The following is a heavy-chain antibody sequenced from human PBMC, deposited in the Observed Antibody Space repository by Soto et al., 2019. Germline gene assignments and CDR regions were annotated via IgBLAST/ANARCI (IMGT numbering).Heavy chain of an antibody. CDR1: GGTFSGYT. CDR2: IIPILGIA. V-gene: IGHV1-69*02. D-gene: IGHD2-2*01. Sequence: SVKVSCKASGGTFSGYTISWVRQAPGQGLEWMGRIIPILGIANYAQKFQGRVTITADKSTSTAYMELSSLRSEDTAVYYCARVGVRGGSTSRSDGNWFDPWGQGPLVTVSS. J-gene: IGHJ5*02. CDR3: ARVGVRGGSTSRSDGNWFDP.